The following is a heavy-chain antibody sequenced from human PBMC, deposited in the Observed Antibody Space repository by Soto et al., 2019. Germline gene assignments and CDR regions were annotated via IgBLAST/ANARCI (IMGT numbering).Heavy chain of an antibody. V-gene: IGHV4-4*07. J-gene: IGHJ4*02. D-gene: IGHD5-12*01. CDR1: GTSVSNYY. CDR3: ARGGIKSAYAFDY. Sequence: SETLSLTCSVSGTSVSNYYWSWIRQAAGKGLEHIGRIYTSGSTSYNPSLKSRVTMSMDTSQTQIYLNLTSVTAADTAVYYCARGGIKSAYAFDYWGQGIVV. CDR2: IYTSGST.